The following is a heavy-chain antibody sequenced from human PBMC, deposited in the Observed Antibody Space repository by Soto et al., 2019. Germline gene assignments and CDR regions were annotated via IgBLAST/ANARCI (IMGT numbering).Heavy chain of an antibody. D-gene: IGHD6-19*01. CDR2: ISTSGATR. Sequence: EVQLVESVGGLVQPGGSLRLSCVASGFTFSTDSMNWVRQAPGKGLEWVAHISTSGATRYYADSVKGRFTISRDNTKTSLYLQMDSLRNEDTAVYYCARFFGSGFDYWGQGTLVTVSS. V-gene: IGHV3-48*02. J-gene: IGHJ4*02. CDR3: ARFFGSGFDY. CDR1: GFTFSTDS.